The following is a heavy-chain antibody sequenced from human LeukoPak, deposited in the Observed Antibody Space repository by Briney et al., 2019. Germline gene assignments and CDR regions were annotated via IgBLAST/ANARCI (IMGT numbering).Heavy chain of an antibody. CDR2: INPNSGGT. V-gene: IGHV1-2*02. Sequence: ASVKVSCKASGYTFTSYDISWVRQATGQGLEWMGWINPNSGGTNYAQKFQGRVTMTRDTSISTAYMELSRLRSDDTAVYYCARSSSGYYRWFDPWGQGTLVTVSS. CDR3: ARSSSGYYRWFDP. J-gene: IGHJ5*02. D-gene: IGHD3-22*01. CDR1: GYTFTSYD.